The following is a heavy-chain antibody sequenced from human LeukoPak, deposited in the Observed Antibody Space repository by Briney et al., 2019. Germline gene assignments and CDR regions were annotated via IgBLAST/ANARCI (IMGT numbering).Heavy chain of an antibody. D-gene: IGHD3-10*01. CDR2: IKQDGSEK. J-gene: IGHJ2*01. Sequence: GGSLRLSCAASAFTFSSYWMSWVRQAPGKGLEWVANIKQDGSEKYSVDSVKGRFTISRDNAKNSLYLQMNSLRAEGTAVYYCAREVRFRAYFDLWGRGTLVTVSS. CDR3: AREVRFRAYFDL. CDR1: AFTFSSYW. V-gene: IGHV3-7*01.